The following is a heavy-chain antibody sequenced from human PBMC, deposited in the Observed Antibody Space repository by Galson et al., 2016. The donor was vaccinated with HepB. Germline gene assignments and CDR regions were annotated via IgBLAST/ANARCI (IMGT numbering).Heavy chain of an antibody. V-gene: IGHV3-48*01. J-gene: IGHJ4*02. CDR3: ALIGVRDD. D-gene: IGHD3-10*01. Sequence: SLRLSCAASGFTFTSDSMNWVRQAPGKGLEWISYISGSGVNIHYAASVEGRFTISRDNAKNSLYLQMNNLRTNDTAVYFCALIGVRDDWGQGTLVTVSS. CDR1: GFTFTSDS. CDR2: ISGSGVNI.